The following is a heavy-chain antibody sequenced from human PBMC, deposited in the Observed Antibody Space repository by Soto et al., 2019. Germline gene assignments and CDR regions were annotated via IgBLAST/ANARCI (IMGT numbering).Heavy chain of an antibody. V-gene: IGHV3-48*02. D-gene: IGHD6-19*01. J-gene: IGHJ3*02. Sequence: EVQLVESGGGLVQPGGSLRLSCAASGFTFSSYSMNWVRQAPGKGLEWVSYISSSSSTIYYADSVKGRFTISRDNAKNSLYPKMNNLRDEDKAVYYCAKQWLVYAFDIWGQGTMVTVSS. CDR2: ISSSSSTI. CDR3: AKQWLVYAFDI. CDR1: GFTFSSYS.